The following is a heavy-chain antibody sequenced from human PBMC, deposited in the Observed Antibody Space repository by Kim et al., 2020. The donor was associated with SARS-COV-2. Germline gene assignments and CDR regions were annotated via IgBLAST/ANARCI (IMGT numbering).Heavy chain of an antibody. CDR2: IYYSGST. D-gene: IGHD5-12*01. CDR1: GGSISSSSYY. J-gene: IGHJ4*02. Sequence: SETLSLTCTVSGGSISSSSYYWGWIRQPPGKGLEWIGSIYYSGSTYYNPSLKSRVTISVDTSKNQFSLKLSSVTAADTAVYYCARHVWLRFVDYWGQGTLVTVSS. CDR3: ARHVWLRFVDY. V-gene: IGHV4-39*01.